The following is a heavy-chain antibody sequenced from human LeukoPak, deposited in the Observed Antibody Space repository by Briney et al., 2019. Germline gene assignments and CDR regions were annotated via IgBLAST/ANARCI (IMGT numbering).Heavy chain of an antibody. V-gene: IGHV3-23*01. CDR2: IRGSGDTS. D-gene: IGHD6-13*01. CDR3: AKGVGSSWLRSLGFDS. J-gene: IGHJ4*02. CDR1: GFTFSSYA. Sequence: PGGSLRLSCAASGFTFSSYAMNWVRRAPGKGLEWVSAIRGSGDTSYYADSVKGRFTISGDNSKNTLYLQLNSLSAEDTAVYYCAKGVGSSWLRSLGFDSWGQGTLVTVSS.